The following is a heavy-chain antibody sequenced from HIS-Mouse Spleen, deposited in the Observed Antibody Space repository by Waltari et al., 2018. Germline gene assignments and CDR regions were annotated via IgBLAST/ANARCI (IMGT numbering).Heavy chain of an antibody. D-gene: IGHD3-10*01. CDR2: INPNRGGA. J-gene: IGHJ6*02. V-gene: IGHV1-2*02. Sequence: QVQLVQSGAEVKKPGASVKVSCKASGYTFTGYYMHWVRQAPGQGLEGMGGINPNRGGANYAQKFQGRGTMTRDTSISTAYMELSRLRSDDTAVYYCARDYYGSGSYYYYYGMDVWGQGTTVTVSS. CDR3: ARDYYGSGSYYYYYGMDV. CDR1: GYTFTGYY.